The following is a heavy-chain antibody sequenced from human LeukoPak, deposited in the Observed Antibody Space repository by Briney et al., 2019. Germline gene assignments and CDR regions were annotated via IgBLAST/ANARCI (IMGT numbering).Heavy chain of an antibody. V-gene: IGHV4-4*02. J-gene: IGHJ3*02. D-gene: IGHD1-26*01. Sequence: SETLSLTCAVSGGSISSSNWWSWVRQPPGKGLEWIGEIYHIGSTNYNPSLKSRVTISVDKSKNQFSLKLSSVTAADTAVYYCARDSGSYYTSDAFDIWGQGTMVTVSS. CDR2: IYHIGST. CDR1: GGSISSSNW. CDR3: ARDSGSYYTSDAFDI.